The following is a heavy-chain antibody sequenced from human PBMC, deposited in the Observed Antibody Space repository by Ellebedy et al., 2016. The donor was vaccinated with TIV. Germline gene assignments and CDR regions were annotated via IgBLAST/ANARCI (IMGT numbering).Heavy chain of an antibody. CDR3: AKGIGAKNDY. Sequence: SVKVSXXASGGTFSSYAMSWVRQAPGQGLEWMGGILPIVDSANYAQKFQGRVTITADESTSTVYMDLSSLRSEDTAVYYCAKGIGAKNDYWGQGTLVTVSS. J-gene: IGHJ4*02. V-gene: IGHV1-69*13. CDR2: ILPIVDSA. D-gene: IGHD2-21*01. CDR1: GGTFSSYA.